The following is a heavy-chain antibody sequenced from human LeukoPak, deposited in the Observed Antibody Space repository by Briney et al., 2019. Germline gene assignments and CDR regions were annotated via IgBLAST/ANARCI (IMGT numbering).Heavy chain of an antibody. J-gene: IGHJ4*02. CDR3: ARETYGGYPYYFDY. CDR2: IKQDGSEK. Sequence: GGSLRLSCAASGFTFSSYWMSWVRQAPGKGLEWVANIKQDGSEKYYVDSVKGRFTISRDNAQNSLYLQMNSLRAEDTTVYYCARETYGGYPYYFDYWGQGTLVTVSS. D-gene: IGHD5-12*01. CDR1: GFTFSSYW. V-gene: IGHV3-7*03.